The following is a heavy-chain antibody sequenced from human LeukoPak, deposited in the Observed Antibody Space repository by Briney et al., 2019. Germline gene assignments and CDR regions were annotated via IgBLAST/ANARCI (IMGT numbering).Heavy chain of an antibody. V-gene: IGHV1-8*01. CDR3: ARRIAAADTYYYYYYMDV. D-gene: IGHD6-13*01. Sequence: GASVKVSCKASGYTFTSYDINWVRRATGQGLEWMGWMNPNSGNTGYAQKFQGRVTVTRNTSISTAYIELSSLRSEDTAVYYCARRIAAADTYYYYYYMDVWGKGTTVTISS. CDR2: MNPNSGNT. CDR1: GYTFTSYD. J-gene: IGHJ6*03.